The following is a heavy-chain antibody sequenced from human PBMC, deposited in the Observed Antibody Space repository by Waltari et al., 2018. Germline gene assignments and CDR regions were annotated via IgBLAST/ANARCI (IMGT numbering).Heavy chain of an antibody. CDR1: GDSLSITGYY. D-gene: IGHD6-13*01. V-gene: IGHV4-39*01. CDR3: ARRRYSSSWRDF. CDR2: FYYSGDT. J-gene: IGHJ4*02. Sequence: QLQLQESGPGLVKPSETLSLTCTVSGDSLSITGYYWDWIRQPPGEGLEWIVSFYYSGDTYYNPSLRSRVTVFGDTSKTQLSLKLNSVTATDTAVYYCARRRYSSSWRDFWGQGILVTVSS.